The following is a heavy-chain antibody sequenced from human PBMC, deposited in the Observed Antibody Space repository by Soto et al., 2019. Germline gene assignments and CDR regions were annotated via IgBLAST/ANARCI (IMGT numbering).Heavy chain of an antibody. Sequence: PGGSLRLSCAASGFTFSSYAMHWVRQAPGKGLEWVAVISYDGSNKYYADSVKGRFTISRDNSKNTLYLQMNSLRAEDTAVYYCARGAGIVATISYYYYGMDVWGQGTTVTVSS. CDR1: GFTFSSYA. J-gene: IGHJ6*02. V-gene: IGHV3-30-3*01. D-gene: IGHD5-12*01. CDR2: ISYDGSNK. CDR3: ARGAGIVATISYYYYGMDV.